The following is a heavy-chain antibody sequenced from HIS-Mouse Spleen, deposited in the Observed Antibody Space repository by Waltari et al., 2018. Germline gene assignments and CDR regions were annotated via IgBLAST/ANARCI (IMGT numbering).Heavy chain of an antibody. D-gene: IGHD3-16*01. J-gene: IGHJ3*02. Sequence: EVQLVESGGGLVQPGGSLRLSCAASGFTVSSNYMSWVRRAPGEGMEWVSVIYSGGSTYYADSVKGRFTISRDNSKNTLYLQMNSLRAEDTAVYYCARGWGSAAFDIWGQGTMVTVSS. CDR2: IYSGGST. CDR3: ARGWGSAAFDI. V-gene: IGHV3-66*01. CDR1: GFTVSSNY.